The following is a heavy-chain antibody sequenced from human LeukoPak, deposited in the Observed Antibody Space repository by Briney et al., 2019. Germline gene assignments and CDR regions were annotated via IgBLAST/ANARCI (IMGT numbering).Heavy chain of an antibody. Sequence: GGSLRLSCAASGFTVSSNYMHWVRQAPGRGLEWVAIISYDGGNKFYADSVKGRFTISRDNSKNTLYLQMNSLTAEDTAVYYCAKFQGGYNVGDAFDMWGQGTMVTVSS. J-gene: IGHJ3*02. D-gene: IGHD5-24*01. CDR2: ISYDGGNK. CDR1: GFTVSSNY. CDR3: AKFQGGYNVGDAFDM. V-gene: IGHV3-30*18.